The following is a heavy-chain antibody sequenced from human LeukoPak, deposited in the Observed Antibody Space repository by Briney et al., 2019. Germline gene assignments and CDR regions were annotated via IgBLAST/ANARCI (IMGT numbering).Heavy chain of an antibody. CDR1: GFSFSKYW. Sequence: GGSLRLSCADSGFSFSKYWMSWVRQAPGKGLEWVAHIKPDGSDKYYVDSVKGRFTISRDNSKNTLYLQMNSLRAEDTAVYYCARASHYYGSGSYPLDYWGQGTLVTVSS. J-gene: IGHJ4*02. CDR2: IKPDGSDK. CDR3: ARASHYYGSGSYPLDY. D-gene: IGHD3-10*01. V-gene: IGHV3-7*01.